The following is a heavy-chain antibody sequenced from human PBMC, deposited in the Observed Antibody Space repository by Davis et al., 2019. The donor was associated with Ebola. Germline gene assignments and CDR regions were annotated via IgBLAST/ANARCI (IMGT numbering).Heavy chain of an antibody. D-gene: IGHD3-22*01. Sequence: GESLKISCKGSGYSFTSYWIAWVRQMPGKGLEWMGIIYAGDSDTRYSPSFEGQVTISVDRSITTAYLHWNSLKASDTGIYYCARQESLYGSSDYWGQGTLVSVSS. CDR1: GYSFTSYW. J-gene: IGHJ4*02. CDR2: IYAGDSDT. V-gene: IGHV5-51*01. CDR3: ARQESLYGSSDY.